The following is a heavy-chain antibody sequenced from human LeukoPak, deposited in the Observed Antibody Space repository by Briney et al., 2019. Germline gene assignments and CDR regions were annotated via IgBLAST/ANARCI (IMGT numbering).Heavy chain of an antibody. J-gene: IGHJ4*02. CDR1: GFTFSAYA. CDR3: AKQRAAGGPFDY. D-gene: IGHD6-13*01. Sequence: GGSLRLSCASSGFTFSAYAMSWVRQAPGKGLEWVSFINENGGRTYYADSVKGRFTISRDNSKNTPYLQLNSLRAEDTALFYCAKQRAAGGPFDYWGQGTLATVSS. CDR2: INENGGRT. V-gene: IGHV3-23*01.